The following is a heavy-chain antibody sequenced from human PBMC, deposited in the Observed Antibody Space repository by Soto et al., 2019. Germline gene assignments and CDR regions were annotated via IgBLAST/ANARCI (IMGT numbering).Heavy chain of an antibody. V-gene: IGHV4-59*11. J-gene: IGHJ5*02. CDR2: VYHSGTT. Sequence: ETLSLTCTVSGGSISSHYWSWIRQTPGKGLEWIGYVYHSGTTSYNPSLKSRVTISIDTSKNQFSLRLSSVTAADTAVYYCAREVQYWFDPWGQGTLVTVSS. CDR3: AREVQYWFDP. CDR1: GGSISSHY. D-gene: IGHD4-4*01.